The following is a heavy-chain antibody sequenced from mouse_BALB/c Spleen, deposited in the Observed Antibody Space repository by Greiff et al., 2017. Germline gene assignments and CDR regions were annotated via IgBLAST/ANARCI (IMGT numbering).Heavy chain of an antibody. CDR3: ARVMEIYYGSSYAMDY. D-gene: IGHD1-1*01. J-gene: IGHJ4*01. CDR2: ISSGSSTI. V-gene: IGHV5-17*02. Sequence: EVQLVESGGGLVQPGGSRKLSCAASGFTFSSFGMHWVRQAPEKGLEWVAYISSGSSTIYYADTVKGRFTISRDNPKNTLFLQMTSQRSEDTAMYYCARVMEIYYGSSYAMDYWGQGTSVTVSS. CDR1: GFTFSSFG.